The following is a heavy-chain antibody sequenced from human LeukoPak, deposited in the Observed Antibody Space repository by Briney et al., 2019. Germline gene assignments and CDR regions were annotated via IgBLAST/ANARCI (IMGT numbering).Heavy chain of an antibody. CDR3: ARVQPVRCSSTSCYYFDY. V-gene: IGHV4-39*07. CDR2: IYYSGST. J-gene: IGHJ4*02. Sequence: PSETLSLTCTVSGGSISSSSYYWGWIRQPPGKGLEWIGSIYYSGSTYYNPSLKSRVTMSVDTSKNQFSLKLSSVTAADTAVYYCARVQPVRCSSTSCYYFDYWGQGTLVTVSS. D-gene: IGHD2-2*01. CDR1: GGSISSSSYY.